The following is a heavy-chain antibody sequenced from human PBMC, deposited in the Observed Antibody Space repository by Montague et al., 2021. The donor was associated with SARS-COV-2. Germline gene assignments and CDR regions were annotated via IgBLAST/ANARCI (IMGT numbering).Heavy chain of an antibody. CDR2: IWYDGSNK. D-gene: IGHD6-13*01. CDR1: GFTFSSYG. CDR3: ARETVAAGIDY. V-gene: IGHV3-33*01. J-gene: IGHJ4*02. Sequence: SLRLSCAASGFTFSSYGMHWVRQAPGKGLEWVAVIWYDGSNKYYADSVKGRFTISRDNSKNTLYLQMNSLRAEDTAVYYCARETVAAGIDYWGQGTLVTVSS.